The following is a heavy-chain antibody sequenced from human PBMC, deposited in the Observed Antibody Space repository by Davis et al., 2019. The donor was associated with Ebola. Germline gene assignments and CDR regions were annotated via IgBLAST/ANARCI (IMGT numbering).Heavy chain of an antibody. D-gene: IGHD3-22*01. CDR1: AGSISSSSYY. CDR2: IYYSGST. CDR3: ARHERYYDSSDAFDI. Sequence: MPSETLSLTCTVSAGSISSSSYYWGWIRQPPGKGLEWIGSIYYSGSTYYNPSLRSRVTISVDTSKNQFSLKLSSVTAADTAVYYCARHERYYDSSDAFDIWGQGTMVTVSS. J-gene: IGHJ3*02. V-gene: IGHV4-39*01.